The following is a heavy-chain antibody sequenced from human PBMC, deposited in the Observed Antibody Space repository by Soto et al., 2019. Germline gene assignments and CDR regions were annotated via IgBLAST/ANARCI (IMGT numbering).Heavy chain of an antibody. J-gene: IGHJ4*02. V-gene: IGHV4-61*05. CDR2: IYDSGST. CDR1: GGYISSTSYN. D-gene: IGHD3-22*01. CDR3: ARPHYHSNTFYFYFDY. Sequence: PSVTLSRTCTFAGGYISSTSYNWYWIRQPPGMGLEWIGYIYDSGSTNYSPSLKSRVTILVDTSKKQFSLELSSVTAADTAVYYCARPHYHSNTFYFYFDYWSQGKLVTVSS.